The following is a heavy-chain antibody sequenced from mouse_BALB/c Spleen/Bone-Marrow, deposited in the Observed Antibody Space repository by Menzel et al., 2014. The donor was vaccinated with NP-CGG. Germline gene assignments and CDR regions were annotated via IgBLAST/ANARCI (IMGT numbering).Heavy chain of an antibody. V-gene: IGHV5-9-3*01. J-gene: IGHJ3*01. Sequence: EVQRVESGGGLVKPGGSLKLSCAASGFTFSSYAMSWVRQTPEKRLEWVATISSGGSYTYYPGSVKGRFTISRDNAKNPLYLQMSSLRSEDTAMYYCARPRFAYWGQGTLVTVSA. CDR2: ISSGGSYT. CDR1: GFTFSSYA. CDR3: ARPRFAY.